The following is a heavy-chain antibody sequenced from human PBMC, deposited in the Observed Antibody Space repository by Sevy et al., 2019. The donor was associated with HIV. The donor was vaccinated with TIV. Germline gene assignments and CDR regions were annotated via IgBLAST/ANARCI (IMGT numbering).Heavy chain of an antibody. CDR2: ITNSGTTK. D-gene: IGHD3-22*01. CDR1: GITFSDNY. J-gene: IGHJ6*02. V-gene: IGHV3-11*01. CDR3: VRDSPYTSDDHWYFGIDV. Sequence: GGSLRLSCAASGITFSDNYMSWIRQAPGKGLEWVAYITNSGTTKYYADSVKGRFTISRDNARNSLYLQMNSLTADDAAVYYCVRDSPYTSDDHWYFGIDVWGQGTTVTVSS.